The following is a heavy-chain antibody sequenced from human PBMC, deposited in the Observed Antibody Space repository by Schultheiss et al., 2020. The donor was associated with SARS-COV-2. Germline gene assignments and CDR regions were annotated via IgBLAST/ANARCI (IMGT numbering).Heavy chain of an antibody. D-gene: IGHD1-1*01. CDR1: GFTFSSYG. V-gene: IGHV3-30*03. J-gene: IGHJ6*02. CDR3: ARVGLEVEPQDNYYHGMDV. Sequence: GGSLRLSCAASGFTFSSYGMHWVRQAPGKGLEWVAVISYDGSNKYYADSVKGRFTISRDNSKNTLYLQMNSLRAEDTAVYYCARVGLEVEPQDNYYHGMDVRGQGTTVTVSS. CDR2: ISYDGSNK.